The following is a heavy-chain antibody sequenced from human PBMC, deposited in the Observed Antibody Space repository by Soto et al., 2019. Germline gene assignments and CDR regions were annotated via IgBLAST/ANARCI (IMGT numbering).Heavy chain of an antibody. J-gene: IGHJ6*03. V-gene: IGHV1-69*02. CDR3: ARTQNRGYYFYDYYYYMDV. D-gene: IGHD5-12*01. Sequence: QVQLVQSGAEVKKPGSSVKVSCKASGGTFSSYTISWVRQAPGQGLEWMGRIIPILGIANYAQKFQGRVTITADKSTSTDYMELSSLRSEDTAVYYCARTQNRGYYFYDYYYYMDVWGKGTTVTVSS. CDR1: GGTFSSYT. CDR2: IIPILGIA.